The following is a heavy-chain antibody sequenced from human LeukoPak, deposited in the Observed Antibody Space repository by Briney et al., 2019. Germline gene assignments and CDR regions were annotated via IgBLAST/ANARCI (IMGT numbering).Heavy chain of an antibody. Sequence: SVTVSCKASGGTFSSYAISWVRQAPGQGPEWMGGITPMFGTAKYAQKFQGRVTITADESTSTAYMELSSLRSEDTAMYYCARDSSDFRSLIPHWGQGTLVTVSS. CDR3: ARDSSDFRSLIPH. J-gene: IGHJ1*01. D-gene: IGHD3-3*01. CDR1: GGTFSSYA. V-gene: IGHV1-69*13. CDR2: ITPMFGTA.